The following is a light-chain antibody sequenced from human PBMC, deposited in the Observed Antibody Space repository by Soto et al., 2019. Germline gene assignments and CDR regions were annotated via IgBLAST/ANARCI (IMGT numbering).Light chain of an antibody. Sequence: QSVLTQSPSASASLGASVKLTCTLSSGHSDYAIAWHQQQPEKGPRFLMILNTDGNHIKGDGIPDRFSGSTSGAERYLTISSLQSEDEADYYCQTWGSGRVFGGGPQLTVL. CDR3: QTWGSGRV. V-gene: IGLV4-69*01. J-gene: IGLJ3*02. CDR2: LNTDGNH. CDR1: SGHSDYA.